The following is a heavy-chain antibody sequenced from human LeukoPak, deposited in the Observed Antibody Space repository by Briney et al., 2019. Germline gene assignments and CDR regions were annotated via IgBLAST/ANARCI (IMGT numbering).Heavy chain of an antibody. CDR3: ARLTQITAWYIHY. V-gene: IGHV4-59*08. J-gene: IGHJ4*02. CDR2: IYYSGGT. D-gene: IGHD4-23*01. CDR1: GGSISSYY. Sequence: SETLSLTCIVSGGSISSYYWSWIRQPPGKGLEWIGYIYYSGGTNYNPSLKSRVSISVDTPKNQLSLKLSSVTAADTAVYYCARLTQITAWYIHYWGQGTLVTVSS.